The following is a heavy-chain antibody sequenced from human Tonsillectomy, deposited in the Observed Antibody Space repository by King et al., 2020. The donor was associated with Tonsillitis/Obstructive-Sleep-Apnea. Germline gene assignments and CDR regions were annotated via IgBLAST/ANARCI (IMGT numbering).Heavy chain of an antibody. CDR2: IYPGDSDT. V-gene: IGHV5-51*03. CDR3: GMAEGGKGIWSGYTNDDFDI. D-gene: IGHD3-3*01. J-gene: IGHJ3*02. CDR1: GYSFTSYW. Sequence: VQLVESGAEVKKPGESLKISCKGSGYSFTSYWIGWVRQMPGKGLEWMGIIYPGDSDTRYSPSFQGQVTISADKSISTAYLQWSSLKASDTAMYYCGMAEGGKGIWSGYTNDDFDIWGQGARVTVSS.